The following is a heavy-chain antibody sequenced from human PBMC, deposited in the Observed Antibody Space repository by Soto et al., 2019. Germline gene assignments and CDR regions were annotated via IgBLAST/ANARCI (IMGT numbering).Heavy chain of an antibody. J-gene: IGHJ3*01. CDR3: ARGPSHGGFDF. D-gene: IGHD4-17*01. CDR2: ITPDGDRQ. Sequence: QVQLVESGGGVVQPGTSLRLSCAASGFGFRTSDIHWVRQAPGKRPEWVAHITPDGDRQYYADSVKGRFTISRDNSKNTLYLQMNSLRLEDTAVYYCARGPSHGGFDFWGQGTMVTLSS. V-gene: IGHV3-30-3*01. CDR1: GFGFRTSD.